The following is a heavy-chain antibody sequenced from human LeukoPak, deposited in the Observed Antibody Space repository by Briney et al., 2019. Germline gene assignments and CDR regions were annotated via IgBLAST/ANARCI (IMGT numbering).Heavy chain of an antibody. V-gene: IGHV1-46*01. CDR3: AREFTDGDYYYGMDV. CDR2: INPSGGST. J-gene: IGHJ6*02. Sequence: ASVKVSCKASGYTFTSYYMHWVRQAPGQGLEWMGIINPSGGSTSYAQKFQGRVTMTRDTSTSTVYMELSSLRSEDTAVYYCAREFTDGDYYYGMDVWGQGTTVTVSS. CDR1: GYTFTSYY. D-gene: IGHD3-10*01.